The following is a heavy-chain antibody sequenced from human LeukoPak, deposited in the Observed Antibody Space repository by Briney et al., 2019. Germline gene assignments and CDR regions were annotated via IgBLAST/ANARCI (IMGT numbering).Heavy chain of an antibody. J-gene: IGHJ4*02. CDR2: ISSSSSYI. CDR3: ARDGSSGCNFCLGY. Sequence: KPGGSLSLSCAASGFTFSSYSMNWLRQAPGKGLEWVSSISSSSSYIYYADSVKRRFNICEDNAKNSLYLQMNSLRAEDTAVYYCARDGSSGCNFCLGYWGQGTLVTVSS. D-gene: IGHD6-19*01. V-gene: IGHV3-21*01. CDR1: GFTFSSYS.